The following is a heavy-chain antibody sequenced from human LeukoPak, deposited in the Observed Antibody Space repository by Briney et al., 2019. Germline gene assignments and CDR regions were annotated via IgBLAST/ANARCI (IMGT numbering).Heavy chain of an antibody. CDR3: AREDYCSGGSCYQGAVDY. V-gene: IGHV1-18*04. Sequence: ASVKVSCKASGYTFTGYYLHWVRQAPGQGLEWMGWISADNGNTNYAQNLQGRVTMTTDTSTRTVYMELRSLRSDDTAVYYCAREDYCSGGSCYQGAVDYWGQGTLVTVSS. J-gene: IGHJ4*02. CDR1: GYTFTGYY. D-gene: IGHD2-15*01. CDR2: ISADNGNT.